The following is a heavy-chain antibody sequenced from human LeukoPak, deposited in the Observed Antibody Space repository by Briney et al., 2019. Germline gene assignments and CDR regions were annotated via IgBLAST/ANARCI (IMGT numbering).Heavy chain of an antibody. D-gene: IGHD4-17*01. V-gene: IGHV4-38-2*02. CDR1: GYSISSGYY. CDR2: IYHSGST. Sequence: SETRSLTCTVSGYSISSGYYWGWIRQPPGKGLEWIGSIYHSGSTYYNPSLKSRVTISVDRSKNQFSLKLSSVTAADTAVYYCARGPAFNDYGDVFDYWGQGTLVTVSS. CDR3: ARGPAFNDYGDVFDY. J-gene: IGHJ4*02.